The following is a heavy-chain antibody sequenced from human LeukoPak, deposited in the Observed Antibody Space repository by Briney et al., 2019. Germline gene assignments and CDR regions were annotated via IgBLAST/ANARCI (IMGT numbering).Heavy chain of an antibody. J-gene: IGHJ5*02. CDR2: ISGSGGST. V-gene: IGHV3-23*01. CDR3: AREITVTTFNWFDP. CDR1: GFTFSSYA. D-gene: IGHD4-11*01. Sequence: PGGSLRLSCAASGFTFSSYAMSWVRQAPGKGLEWVSAISGSGGSTYYADSVKGRFTISRDNSKNTLYLQMGSLRAEDMAVYYCAREITVTTFNWFDPWGQGTLVTVSS.